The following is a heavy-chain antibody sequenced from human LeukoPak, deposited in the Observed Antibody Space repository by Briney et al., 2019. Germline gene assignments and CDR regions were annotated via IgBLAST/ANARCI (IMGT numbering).Heavy chain of an antibody. V-gene: IGHV4-4*09. Sequence: PSEILSLTCSVSGGSVNSYYWSWIRQPPGKGLEWIGYIYTTGPTNYNPSLKSRVTISVDTSKNQFSLKLSSVTAADTAVYYCAKILGSRVWYGFDIWGQGTMVTVSS. CDR2: IYTTGPT. D-gene: IGHD2-8*02. CDR1: GGSVNSYY. J-gene: IGHJ3*02. CDR3: AKILGSRVWYGFDI.